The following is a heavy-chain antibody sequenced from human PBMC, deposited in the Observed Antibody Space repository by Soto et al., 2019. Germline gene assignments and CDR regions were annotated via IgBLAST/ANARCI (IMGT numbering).Heavy chain of an antibody. Sequence: QLQLQESGPGLVRPSETLSLTCSVSGVSINEYYWNWIRQSPGKGLEWIGYVSDSGNTNYNPSLKSRVTMSVDTSKSQFSLKMNSVTAADSAVYYCARRGFGELSYFDYWGQGTLVTVSS. CDR2: VSDSGNT. CDR3: ARRGFGELSYFDY. D-gene: IGHD3-10*01. V-gene: IGHV4-59*01. J-gene: IGHJ4*02. CDR1: GVSINEYY.